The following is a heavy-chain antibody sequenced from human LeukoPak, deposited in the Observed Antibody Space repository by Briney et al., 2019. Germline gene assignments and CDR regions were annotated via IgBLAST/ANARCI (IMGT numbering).Heavy chain of an antibody. V-gene: IGHV4-38-2*02. CDR2: IYHSGNT. D-gene: IGHD3-3*01. CDR1: GYSISSGYY. Sequence: SETLSLTCTVSGYSISSGYYWGWIRQPPGKGLGWIGSIYHSGNTDYNPSLKSRVSMSIDTSKNQSSLKLISVTAADTAVYYCARLVPERFFQLNPEGYYDYWGQGTLVTVSS. CDR3: ARLVPERFFQLNPEGYYDY. J-gene: IGHJ4*02.